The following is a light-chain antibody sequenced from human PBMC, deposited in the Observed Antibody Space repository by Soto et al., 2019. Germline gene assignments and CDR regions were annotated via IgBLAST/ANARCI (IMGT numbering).Light chain of an antibody. CDR1: QSVSNY. CDR2: DAS. CDR3: QQRVNWPPYT. J-gene: IGKJ2*01. Sequence: EVVLTQSPATLSLSPGERATLSCRASQSVSNYLAWYQHKPGQAPRLLIYDASNRATGIPARFSGSWSGTDFTLTISSLEPEDFAVYYCQQRVNWPPYTFGQGTKLEIK. V-gene: IGKV3-11*01.